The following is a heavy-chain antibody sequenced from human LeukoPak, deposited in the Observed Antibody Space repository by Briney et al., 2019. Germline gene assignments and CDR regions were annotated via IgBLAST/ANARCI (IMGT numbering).Heavy chain of an antibody. D-gene: IGHD2-2*01. CDR2: ISSSSSYI. V-gene: IGHV3-21*01. CDR1: GFTFSSYS. J-gene: IGHJ6*02. Sequence: TGGSLRLSCAASGFTFSSYSMNWVRQAPGKGLEWVSSISSSSSYIYYADSVKGRFTISRDNAKNSLYLQMNSLRAEDTAVYYCARDRELGYCSSTSCPFGYYYYGMDVWGQGTTVTVSS. CDR3: ARDRELGYCSSTSCPFGYYYYGMDV.